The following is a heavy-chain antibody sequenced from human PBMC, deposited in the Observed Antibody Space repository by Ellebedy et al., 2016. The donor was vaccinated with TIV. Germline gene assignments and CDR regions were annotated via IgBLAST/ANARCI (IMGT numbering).Heavy chain of an antibody. D-gene: IGHD3-10*01. CDR1: GGSITNYY. CDR2: IYNSGSA. CDR3: ATVSYNRPGSIIGHFFDY. J-gene: IGHJ4*02. V-gene: IGHV4-59*13. Sequence: GSLRLXXTVSGGSITNYYWSWIRQPPGKGLQWIAYIYNSGSANYNPSLKSRLTISVDTSKNQFFLKLSSVTAADTAVYYCATVSYNRPGSIIGHFFDYWGQGTLVTVSS.